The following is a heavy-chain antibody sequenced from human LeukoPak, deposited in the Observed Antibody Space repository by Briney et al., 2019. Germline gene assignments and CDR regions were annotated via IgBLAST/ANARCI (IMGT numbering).Heavy chain of an antibody. V-gene: IGHV3-48*03. CDR1: GFTFSSYE. CDR3: ARVVDYFDY. CDR2: ISSSGSTI. Sequence: GGSLRLSCAASGFTFSSYEMNWVRQAPGKGLEWVSYISSSGSTIYYADSVKGRFTISRDNAKNSLYLQMNSLRAEDTAVYYCARVVDYFDYWGQGTLVTVSS. J-gene: IGHJ4*02.